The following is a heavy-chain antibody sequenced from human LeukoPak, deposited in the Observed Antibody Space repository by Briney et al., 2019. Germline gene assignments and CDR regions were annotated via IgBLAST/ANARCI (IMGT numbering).Heavy chain of an antibody. V-gene: IGHV3-21*01. CDR3: ARGEYGSGNYHNDY. D-gene: IGHD3-10*01. J-gene: IGHJ4*02. CDR2: ISSSSSYI. Sequence: GGSLRLSCAASGFTFSSYSMNWVRQAPGKGLEWVSSISSSSSYIYYADSVKGRFTISRDNAKNSLYVQMNSLRAEDTAVYYCARGEYGSGNYHNDYWGQGTLVTVSS. CDR1: GFTFSSYS.